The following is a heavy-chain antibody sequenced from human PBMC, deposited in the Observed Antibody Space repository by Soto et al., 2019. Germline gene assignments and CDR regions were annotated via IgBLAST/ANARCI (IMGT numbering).Heavy chain of an antibody. J-gene: IGHJ4*02. CDR3: ARTDTIAAAGTDFDY. D-gene: IGHD6-13*01. CDR2: ISAYNGNT. Sequence: ASLKVSCKASGYTFTIYGISWVLQAPGQGLEWMGWISAYNGNTNYAQKLQGRVTMTTDTSTSTAYMELRSLRSDDTAVYYCARTDTIAAAGTDFDYWGQGTLVTVS. V-gene: IGHV1-18*01. CDR1: GYTFTIYG.